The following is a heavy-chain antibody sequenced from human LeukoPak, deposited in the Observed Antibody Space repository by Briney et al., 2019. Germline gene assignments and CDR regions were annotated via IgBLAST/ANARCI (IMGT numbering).Heavy chain of an antibody. Sequence: GGSLRLSCLASGFTFSNTWMNWVRQAPGKGLEWVARIRSKRDGGTTDYAAPVKGRFTISRDDSKNTLFLQMNSLKTEDTAVYYCTTGIRGDCGQGTLVTVSS. J-gene: IGHJ4*02. CDR3: TTGIRGD. CDR1: GFTFSNTW. CDR2: IRSKRDGGTT. V-gene: IGHV3-15*07.